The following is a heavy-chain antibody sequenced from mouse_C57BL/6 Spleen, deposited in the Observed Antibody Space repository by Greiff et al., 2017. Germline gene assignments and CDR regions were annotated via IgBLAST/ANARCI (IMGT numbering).Heavy chain of an antibody. J-gene: IGHJ4*01. CDR1: GYTFTSYW. Sequence: VQLQQPGAELVKPGASVKMSCKASGYTFTSYWVTWVKQRPGQGLEWIGDIYPGSGSTNYNEKFKSKAKLTVDTSSSTAYMQLSSLTSEDSAVYYCAVGNYGYAMDYWGQGTSVTVSS. V-gene: IGHV1-55*01. D-gene: IGHD2-1*01. CDR2: IYPGSGST. CDR3: AVGNYGYAMDY.